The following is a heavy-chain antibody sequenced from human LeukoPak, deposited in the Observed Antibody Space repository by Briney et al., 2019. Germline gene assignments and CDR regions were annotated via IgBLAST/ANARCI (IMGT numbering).Heavy chain of an antibody. D-gene: IGHD3-22*01. V-gene: IGHV3-7*01. CDR3: GKVVDNYDTTGAFDI. J-gene: IGHJ3*02. CDR2: IKQDGSEK. Sequence: GGSLRLSCAASGFTFSSYWMSWVRQAPGKGLEWVANIKQDGSEKYYVDSVKGRFTISRDNSKNTLYLQMNSLRAEDTAAYYCGKVVDNYDTTGAFDIWGQGTMVTVSS. CDR1: GFTFSSYW.